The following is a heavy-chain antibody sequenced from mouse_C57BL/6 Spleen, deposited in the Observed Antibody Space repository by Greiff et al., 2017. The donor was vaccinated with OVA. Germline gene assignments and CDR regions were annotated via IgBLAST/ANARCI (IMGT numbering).Heavy chain of an antibody. D-gene: IGHD3-2*02. CDR2: INPNNGGT. CDR3: ARGGLRLPKKNYFDY. V-gene: IGHV1-26*01. Sequence: VQLQQSGPELVKPGASVKISCKASGYTFTDYYMNWVKQSHGKSLEWIGDINPNNGGTSYNQKFKGKATLTVDKSSSTAYMELRSLTSEDSAVYYCARGGLRLPKKNYFDYWGQGTTLTVSS. J-gene: IGHJ2*01. CDR1: GYTFTDYY.